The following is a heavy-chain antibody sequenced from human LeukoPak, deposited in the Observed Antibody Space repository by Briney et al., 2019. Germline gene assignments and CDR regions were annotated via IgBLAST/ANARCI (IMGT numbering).Heavy chain of an antibody. CDR2: LSDSGTST. Sequence: GGSLRLSCAASGFTFTNHAMAWVRLAPGKGLEWVSTLSDSGTSTYYADSVKGRFTISRDNSRNTMYLQMDSLRADDTGVYFCARTPNRDGYSHIDFWGQGALVTVSS. CDR3: ARTPNRDGYSHIDF. V-gene: IGHV3-23*01. J-gene: IGHJ4*02. CDR1: GFTFTNHA. D-gene: IGHD5-24*01.